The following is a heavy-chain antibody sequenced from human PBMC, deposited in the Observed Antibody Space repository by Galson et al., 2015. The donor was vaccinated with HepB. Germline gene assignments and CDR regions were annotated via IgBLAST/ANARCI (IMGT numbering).Heavy chain of an antibody. V-gene: IGHV1-3*01. CDR1: GYAFVTYA. D-gene: IGHD1-1*01. Sequence: SVKVSCKASGYAFVTYAMHWVRQAPGQRLEWMGWINAGNGNTKYSQKFQGRVTITRDTSASIVYMELSSLRSEDTAVYYCVRDEVNFYYYYYGMDVWGQGTTVTVSS. J-gene: IGHJ6*02. CDR3: VRDEVNFYYYYYGMDV. CDR2: INAGNGNT.